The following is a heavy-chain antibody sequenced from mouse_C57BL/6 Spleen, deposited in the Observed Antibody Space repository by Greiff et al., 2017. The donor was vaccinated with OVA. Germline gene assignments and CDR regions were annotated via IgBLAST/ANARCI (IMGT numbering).Heavy chain of an antibody. D-gene: IGHD2-3*01. CDR1: GFTFSDYY. CDR3: ARERGIYDGYFAMDY. CDR2: INYDGSST. J-gene: IGHJ4*01. Sequence: EVKLVESEGGLVQPGSSMKLSCTASGFTFSDYYMAWVRQVPEKVLEWVANINYDGSSTYYLDSLKSRFIISRDNAKIILYLQMSSLKSEDTATYDCARERGIYDGYFAMDYWGQGTSVTVSS. V-gene: IGHV5-16*01.